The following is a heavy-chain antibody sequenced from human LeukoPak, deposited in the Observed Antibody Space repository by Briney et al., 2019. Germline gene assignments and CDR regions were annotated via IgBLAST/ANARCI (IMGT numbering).Heavy chain of an antibody. CDR3: ARVRYPAQVDAFDI. V-gene: IGHV4-39*07. J-gene: IGHJ3*02. D-gene: IGHD3-9*01. CDR1: GGSISSSSYY. Sequence: SETLSLTCTVSGGSISSSSYYWGWIRQPPGKGLEWIGSIYYSGSTYYNPSLKSRVTISVDTSKNQFSLKLSSVTAADTAVYYCARVRYPAQVDAFDIWGQGTMVTVSS. CDR2: IYYSGST.